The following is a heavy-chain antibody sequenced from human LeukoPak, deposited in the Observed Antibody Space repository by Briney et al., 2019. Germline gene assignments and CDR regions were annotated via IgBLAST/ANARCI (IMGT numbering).Heavy chain of an antibody. CDR3: ARRGFSRGYFDY. CDR2: ISESGGST. V-gene: IGHV3-23*01. CDR1: GFTFSNYA. J-gene: IGHJ4*02. D-gene: IGHD3-22*01. Sequence: GGSLRLSCAASGFTFSNYAMSWVRQAPGKGLEWVSAISESGGSTYYADSVKGRFSMSRDNSKNTLYLQMNSPRVEDTAVYYCARRGFSRGYFDYWGQGTLVTVSS.